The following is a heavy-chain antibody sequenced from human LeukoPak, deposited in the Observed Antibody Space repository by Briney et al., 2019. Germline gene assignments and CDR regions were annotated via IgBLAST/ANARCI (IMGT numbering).Heavy chain of an antibody. CDR1: GGSISSSSYY. CDR2: MYHSGST. V-gene: IGHV4-30-2*01. D-gene: IGHD1-14*01. Sequence: SETLSLTCTVSGGSISSSSYYWGWIRQPPGKGLEWIGYMYHSGSTYYNPSLKSRVTISVDRSKNQFSLKLSSVTAADTAVYYCARELGNHFDYWGQGTLVTVSS. CDR3: ARELGNHFDY. J-gene: IGHJ4*02.